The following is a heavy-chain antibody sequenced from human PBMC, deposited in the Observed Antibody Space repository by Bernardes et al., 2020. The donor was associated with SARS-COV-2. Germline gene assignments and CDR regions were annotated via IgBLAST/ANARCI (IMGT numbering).Heavy chain of an antibody. V-gene: IGHV3-9*01. CDR3: AKDISPIAVAGFGMDV. CDR1: GFTFDDYA. CDR2: ISWNSGSI. D-gene: IGHD6-19*01. J-gene: IGHJ6*02. Sequence: SLRLSCAASGFTFDDYAMHWVRQAPGKGLEWVSGISWNSGSIGYADSVKGRFTISRDNAKNSLYLQMNSLRAEDTALYYCAKDISPIAVAGFGMDVWGQGTTVTVSS.